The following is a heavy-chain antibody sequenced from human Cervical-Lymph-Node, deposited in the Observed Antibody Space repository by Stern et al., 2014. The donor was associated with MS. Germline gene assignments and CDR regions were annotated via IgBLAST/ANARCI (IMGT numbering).Heavy chain of an antibody. CDR3: ARHPPRRKWDDPNYGMDV. CDR1: GYTFTNNW. Sequence: EVQLVQSGAEVKKPGESLKISCKGSGYTFTNNWIAWVRQMPGKGLEWMGIIYPDDSDIRYSPSLQGQVTISADKSISPASLQWSSLKPADSPVYYCARHPPRRKWDDPNYGMDVWGQGTTVTVSS. J-gene: IGHJ6*02. D-gene: IGHD1-1*01. V-gene: IGHV5-51*01. CDR2: IYPDDSDI.